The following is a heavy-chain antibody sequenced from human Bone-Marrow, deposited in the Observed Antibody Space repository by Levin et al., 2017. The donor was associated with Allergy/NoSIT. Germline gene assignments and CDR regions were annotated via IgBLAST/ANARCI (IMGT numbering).Heavy chain of an antibody. Sequence: GGSLRLSCAASGFNFNTYTMNWVPQAPGKGLEWVSTIIGGDDATYYADSVKGRFTISRDPSKSTLLLQMVSLRADDTAVYYCSTGDWSWGQGTLVIVSS. CDR3: STGDWS. J-gene: IGHJ5*02. CDR1: GFNFNTYT. V-gene: IGHV3-23*01. D-gene: IGHD3-9*01. CDR2: IIGGDDAT.